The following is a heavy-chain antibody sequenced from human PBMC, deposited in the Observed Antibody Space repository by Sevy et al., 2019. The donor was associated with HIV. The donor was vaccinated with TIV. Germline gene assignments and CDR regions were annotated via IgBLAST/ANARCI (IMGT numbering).Heavy chain of an antibody. D-gene: IGHD7-27*01. J-gene: IGHJ4*02. V-gene: IGHV3-48*01. CDR3: ARDDHWAFDY. Sequence: GGSLRLSCVTSGFSFSSYSMNWVRQAPGKGLEWVSYISSSSGTIRYADSVKGRLTISRDNAKNSLFLQMNSLRAEDTAVYYCARDDHWAFDYCGQGALVTVSS. CDR1: GFSFSSYS. CDR2: ISSSSGTI.